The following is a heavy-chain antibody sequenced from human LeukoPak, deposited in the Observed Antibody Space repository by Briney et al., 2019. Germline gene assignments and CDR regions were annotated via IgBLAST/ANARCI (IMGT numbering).Heavy chain of an antibody. V-gene: IGHV4-59*01. CDR1: GGSISSYY. D-gene: IGHD3-22*01. J-gene: IGHJ3*02. CDR3: ARARNYYDSSGFYYEGDAFDI. CDR2: IYHSGST. Sequence: PSETLSLTCTVSGGSISSYYWSWIRQPPGKGLEWIGYIYHSGSTNYNPSLKSRVTISGDTSKNQFSLKLSSVTAADTAVYYCARARNYYDSSGFYYEGDAFDIWGQGTMVTVSS.